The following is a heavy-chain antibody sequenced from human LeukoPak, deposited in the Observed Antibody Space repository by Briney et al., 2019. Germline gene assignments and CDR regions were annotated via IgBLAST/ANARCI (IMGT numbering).Heavy chain of an antibody. CDR1: GFTFSTYA. V-gene: IGHV3-23*01. J-gene: IGHJ4*02. D-gene: IGHD4-17*01. CDR2: ISDGGSDT. CDR3: AKALYGDYGRFDY. Sequence: GGSLRLSCAASGFTFSTYAMSWVRQAPGKGLAWVSTISDGGSDTHYADSVKGRFTISRDDSKNTLYLQMNSLRAEDTDVYYCAKALYGDYGRFDYWGQGTLVTVSS.